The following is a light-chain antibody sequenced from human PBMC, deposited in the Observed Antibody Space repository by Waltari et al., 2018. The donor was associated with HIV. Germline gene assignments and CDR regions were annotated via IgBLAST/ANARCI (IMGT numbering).Light chain of an antibody. CDR1: QGISSY. J-gene: IGKJ3*01. V-gene: IGKV1-9*01. CDR3: QQLNSYLGFT. Sequence: DIQLTQSPSFLYASVGDRVTITCRASQGISSYLAWYQQKPGKAPKLRIYAASNLQRVVTSRFSGRRSGTEFTLTISSLQPEDFATYYCQQLNSYLGFTFGPGTKVDIK. CDR2: AAS.